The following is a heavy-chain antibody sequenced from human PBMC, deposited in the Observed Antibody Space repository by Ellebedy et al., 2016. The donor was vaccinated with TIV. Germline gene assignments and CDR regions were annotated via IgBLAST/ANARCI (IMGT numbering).Heavy chain of an antibody. V-gene: IGHV3-33*06. CDR3: AKNIHSSGWAMYYFDY. CDR2: IWYDGSNK. Sequence: GGSLRLSCAASGFTFSSYGMHWVRQAPGKGLEWVAVIWYDGSNKYYADSVKGRFTISRDNSKNTLYLQMNSLRAEDTAVYYCAKNIHSSGWAMYYFDYWGQGTLVTVSS. CDR1: GFTFSSYG. J-gene: IGHJ4*02. D-gene: IGHD6-19*01.